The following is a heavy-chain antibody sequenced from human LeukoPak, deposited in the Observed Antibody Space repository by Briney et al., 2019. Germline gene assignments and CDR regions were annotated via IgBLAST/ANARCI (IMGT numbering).Heavy chain of an antibody. J-gene: IGHJ4*02. CDR3: TTEPMAVAVGGY. CDR2: IKSKTDGGTT. D-gene: IGHD6-19*01. CDR1: GFTFSNAW. V-gene: IGHV3-15*01. Sequence: GGSLRLSCAASGFTFSNAWMSWVRQAPGKGLEWVGRIKSKTDGGTTDYAAPVKGRFTISRDDSKNTPYLQMNSLKTEDTAVYYCTTEPMAVAVGGYWGQGTLVTVSS.